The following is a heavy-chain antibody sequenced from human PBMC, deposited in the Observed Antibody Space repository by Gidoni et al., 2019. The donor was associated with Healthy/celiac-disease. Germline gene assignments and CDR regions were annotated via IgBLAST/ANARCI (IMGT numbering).Heavy chain of an antibody. D-gene: IGHD6-19*01. CDR1: GFPFSSFS. Sequence: EVQLVESGGGLVKPGGSVRFSCAASGFPFSSFSMNWVRQAPGKGLEWVSSISSSSSYIYYADSVKGRFTISRDNAKNSLYLQMNSLRAEDTAVYYCASYSSGWYKEEWRDYWGQGTLVTVSS. CDR2: ISSSSSYI. CDR3: ASYSSGWYKEEWRDY. J-gene: IGHJ4*02. V-gene: IGHV3-21*01.